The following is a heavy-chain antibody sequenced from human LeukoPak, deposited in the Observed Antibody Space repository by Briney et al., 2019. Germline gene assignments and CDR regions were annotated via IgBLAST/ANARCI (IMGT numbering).Heavy chain of an antibody. V-gene: IGHV4-31*03. D-gene: IGHD3-22*01. CDR3: ARAGLYYYDSSGYSHLPYYFDY. CDR2: IYYGGST. Sequence: SETLSLTCTVSGGSISSGGYYWSWIRQHPGKGLEWIGYIYYGGSTYYNPSLKSRVTISVDTSKNQFSLKLSSVTAADTAVYYCARAGLYYYDSSGYSHLPYYFDYWGQGTLVTVSS. CDR1: GGSISSGGYY. J-gene: IGHJ4*02.